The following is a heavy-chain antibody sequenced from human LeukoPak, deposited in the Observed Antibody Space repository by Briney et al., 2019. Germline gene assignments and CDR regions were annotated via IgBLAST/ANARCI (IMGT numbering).Heavy chain of an antibody. D-gene: IGHD5-24*01. V-gene: IGHV1-46*01. Sequence: ASVKVSCKASGYTFTSYYMHWVRQAPGQGLEWMGIINPGGGSTSYAQKFQGRVTMTRDTATSTVYMELSSLRSEDTAVYYCARVREMTTPYFDYWGQGTLVTVSS. CDR1: GYTFTSYY. CDR3: ARVREMTTPYFDY. J-gene: IGHJ4*02. CDR2: INPGGGST.